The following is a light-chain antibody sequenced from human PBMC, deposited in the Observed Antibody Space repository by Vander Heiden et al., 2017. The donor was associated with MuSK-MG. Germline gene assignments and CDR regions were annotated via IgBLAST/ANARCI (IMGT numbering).Light chain of an antibody. Sequence: QSALTQPASVSGSPRQSITISCTVTSSDGGGYNYVSWYQQHPGKAPKLMSYEVSNRPSGVSNRFSGYKSGNTASLTISGLQAEDEADYYCSSYTSSSTYVFGTGTKVTVL. CDR2: EVS. CDR1: SSDGGGYNY. J-gene: IGLJ1*01. CDR3: SSYTSSSTYV. V-gene: IGLV2-14*01.